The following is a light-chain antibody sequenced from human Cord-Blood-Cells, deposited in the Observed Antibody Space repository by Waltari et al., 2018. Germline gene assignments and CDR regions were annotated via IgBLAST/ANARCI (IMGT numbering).Light chain of an antibody. CDR2: DVS. J-gene: IGLJ2*01. Sequence: QCALPQPASVSGSRAQAITIPCTATSRGGGGYHYLSRYQQHPGKAPKLMIYDVSNRPSGVSNRFSGSKSGNTASLTISGLQAEDEADYYCSSYTSSSTYVVFGGGTKLTVL. CDR1: SRGGGGYHY. V-gene: IGLV2-14*01. CDR3: SSYTSSSTYVV.